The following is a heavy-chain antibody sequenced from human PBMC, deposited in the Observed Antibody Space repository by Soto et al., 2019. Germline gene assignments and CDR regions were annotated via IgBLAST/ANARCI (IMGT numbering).Heavy chain of an antibody. CDR2: FSGSGGNT. V-gene: IGHV3-23*01. J-gene: IGHJ6*02. CDR3: AKDPPWTVGPLAMDV. D-gene: IGHD2-2*01. CDR1: GFTFSTSA. Sequence: GGSLRLSCTASGFTFSTSAMSWVRQAPGKGLEWVSSFSGSGGNTYYADSVKGRLTISRDDSKNTLYLQINSLRVEDTAVYYCAKDPPWTVGPLAMDVWGQGTTVTVSS.